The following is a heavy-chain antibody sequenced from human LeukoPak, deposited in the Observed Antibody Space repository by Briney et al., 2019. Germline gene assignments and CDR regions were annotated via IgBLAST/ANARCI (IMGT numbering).Heavy chain of an antibody. CDR1: GFTSSGYG. D-gene: IGHD5-12*01. Sequence: LSCKVSGFTSSGYGISRVPRSPGPGLEGMRGISAYNGNTNYAQKLQGRVTMTTDTSTSTVYMELRSLRSDDTGVYYCAREEGYSGYDSNWFDPWGQGTLVTVSS. V-gene: IGHV1-18*01. J-gene: IGHJ5*02. CDR3: AREEGYSGYDSNWFDP. CDR2: ISAYNGNT.